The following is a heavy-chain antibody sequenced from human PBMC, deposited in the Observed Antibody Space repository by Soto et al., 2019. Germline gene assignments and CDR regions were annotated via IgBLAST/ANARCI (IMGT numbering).Heavy chain of an antibody. CDR3: ARANIAAAGTIFDP. J-gene: IGHJ5*02. CDR2: IYYNAIT. Sequence: QVKRQESGPGLVKPSETLSLTCTVSGDSVSSGAYYWSWVRQPPGKGLEWIGYIYYNAITNYNPSLKSRVTILVDTSKSEISLTLNSVTAADTAVYYCARANIAAAGTIFDPWGQGVLVTVSA. D-gene: IGHD6-13*01. V-gene: IGHV4-61*08. CDR1: GDSVSSGAYY.